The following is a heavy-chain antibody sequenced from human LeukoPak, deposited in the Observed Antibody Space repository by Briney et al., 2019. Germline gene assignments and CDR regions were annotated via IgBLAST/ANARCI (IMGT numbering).Heavy chain of an antibody. J-gene: IGHJ6*03. V-gene: IGHV1-18*01. Sequence: ASVKVSCKASGYTFTSYGISWVRQAPGQGLEWMGWISAYNGNTNYAQKFQGRVTMTRDTSISTAYMELSRLRSDDTAVYYCARGSSSWTSGDYYYMDVWGKGTTVTVSS. CDR1: GYTFTSYG. CDR3: ARGSSSWTSGDYYYMDV. D-gene: IGHD6-13*01. CDR2: ISAYNGNT.